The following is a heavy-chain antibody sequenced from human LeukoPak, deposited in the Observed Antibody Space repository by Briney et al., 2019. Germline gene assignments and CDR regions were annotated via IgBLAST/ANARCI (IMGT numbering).Heavy chain of an antibody. CDR1: GGTFSRYA. J-gene: IGHJ3*02. D-gene: IGHD3-10*01. CDR2: IIPIFGTA. CDR3: ARDQEAYYYGSGGSLYI. Sequence: GASVKVSCKTSGGTFSRYAISWVRQAPGQGLEWMGRIIPIFGTANYAQKFQGRVTVTTDESTSTAYMELSSLRSEDAAVYYCARDQEAYYYGSGGSLYIWGQGTMVTVSS. V-gene: IGHV1-69*05.